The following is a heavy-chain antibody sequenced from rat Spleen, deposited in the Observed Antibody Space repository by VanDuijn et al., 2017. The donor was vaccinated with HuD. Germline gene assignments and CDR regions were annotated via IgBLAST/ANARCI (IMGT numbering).Heavy chain of an antibody. CDR3: ARHGYTTDYLNWFAY. CDR2: LRYDGGST. CDR1: GFTFSNYG. Sequence: EVQLVESGGGLVQPGRSMKLSCAASGFTFSNYGMAWVRQAPKKGLEWVAYLRYDGGSTYYRDSVKGRLTISRENAKDILYLQMDSLRSEDTATYYCARHGYTTDYLNWFAYWGQGTLVTVSS. V-gene: IGHV5-22*01. J-gene: IGHJ3*01. D-gene: IGHD1-6*01.